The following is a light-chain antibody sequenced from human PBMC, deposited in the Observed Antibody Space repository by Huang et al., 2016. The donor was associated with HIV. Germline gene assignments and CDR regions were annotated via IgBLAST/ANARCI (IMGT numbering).Light chain of an antibody. J-gene: IGKJ2*01. CDR2: AAS. CDR1: QGISSY. V-gene: IGKV1-39*01. CDR3: QQSYSSPYT. Sequence: DIQMTQSPSSLSASVGDRVTITCLASQGISSYLSWYQQKAGKAPKLLIYAASSLQSGIPSRFSGSGSGTDFTLTISSLQPGDFATYYCQQSYSSPYTFGQGTKLEIK.